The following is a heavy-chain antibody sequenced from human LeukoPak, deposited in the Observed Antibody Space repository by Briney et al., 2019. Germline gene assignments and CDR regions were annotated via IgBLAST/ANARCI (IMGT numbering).Heavy chain of an antibody. J-gene: IGHJ4*02. CDR3: ARENGDQGGYFDY. CDR1: GGSISTNSNY. D-gene: IGHD4-17*01. V-gene: IGHV4-39*07. CDR2: IYYSGST. Sequence: PSETLSLTCTVSGGSISTNSNYWGWIRLSPGKGLEWIGSIYYSGSTYYNPSLKSRVTISVDTSKNQFSLKLSSVTAADTAVYYCARENGDQGGYFDYWGQGTLVTVSS.